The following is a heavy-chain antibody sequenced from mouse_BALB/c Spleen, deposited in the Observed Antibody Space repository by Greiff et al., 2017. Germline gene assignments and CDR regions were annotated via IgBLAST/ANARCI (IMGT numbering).Heavy chain of an antibody. D-gene: IGHD4-1*01. CDR1: GYTFTSYW. CDR3: TRSGGWDAFDY. CDR2: IYPGNSDT. Sequence: EVQLQQSGTVLARPGASVKMSCKASGYTFTSYWMHWVKQRPGQGLEWIGAIYPGNSDTSYNQKFKGKAKLTAVTSTSTAYMELSSLTNEDSAVYYGTRSGGWDAFDYWGQGTTLTVSS. J-gene: IGHJ2*01. V-gene: IGHV1-5*01.